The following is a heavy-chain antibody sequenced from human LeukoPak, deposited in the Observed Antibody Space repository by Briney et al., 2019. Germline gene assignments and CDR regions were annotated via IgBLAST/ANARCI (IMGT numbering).Heavy chain of an antibody. Sequence: PSETLSLTCAVYGGSFSGYYWSWIRQPPGKGLEWIGEINHSGSTNYNPSLKSRVTISVDTSKNQFSLKLSSVTAADTAVYYCARGEIRGGDSGYYYYYGMDVWGQGTTVTVSS. CDR3: ARGEIRGGDSGYYYYYGMDV. V-gene: IGHV4-34*01. CDR2: INHSGST. CDR1: GGSFSGYY. J-gene: IGHJ6*02. D-gene: IGHD2-21*02.